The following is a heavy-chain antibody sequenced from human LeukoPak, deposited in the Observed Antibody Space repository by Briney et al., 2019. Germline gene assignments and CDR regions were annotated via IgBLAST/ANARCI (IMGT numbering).Heavy chain of an antibody. J-gene: IGHJ4*02. CDR2: IYYSGST. V-gene: IGHV4-39*01. CDR3: ARQTGSGLFILP. D-gene: IGHD3/OR15-3a*01. CDR1: GGSISSSSYY. Sequence: SETLSLPCTVSGGSISSSSYYCGFIRQPPGQGLEWIGSIYYSGSTYYNASFKTRVTISLDTSKNQFSLDLTSVTAADTAVYYCARQTGSGLFILPGGQGTLVTVSS.